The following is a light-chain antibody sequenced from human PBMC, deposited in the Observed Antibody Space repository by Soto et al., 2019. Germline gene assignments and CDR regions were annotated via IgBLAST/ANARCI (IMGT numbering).Light chain of an antibody. CDR3: HQLKSYPLT. CDR1: QGIKSY. Sequence: DGQVTQSPSFLSASRGDRVAITCRASQGIKSYVAWYQQKSAKAPKLLIYAASTLQSGAPSRFSGSGSGTEFTLTISSLQPEDFAIYHCHQLKSYPLTFGGGTKVEIK. J-gene: IGKJ4*01. CDR2: AAS. V-gene: IGKV1-9*01.